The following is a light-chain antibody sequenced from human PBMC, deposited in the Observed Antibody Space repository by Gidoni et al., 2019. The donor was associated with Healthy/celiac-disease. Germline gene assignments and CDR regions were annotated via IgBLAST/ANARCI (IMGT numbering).Light chain of an antibody. CDR2: DAS. J-gene: IGKJ3*01. Sequence: DIQMTQSPSSLSASVGDRVTITCQASQDISNYLNWYQQKPGKAPKLLIYDASNLETGVPSRFSGSGSGTDFTFTISSLKPEDIATYYCQQYDNLLLTFXPXTKVDIK. CDR3: QQYDNLLLT. CDR1: QDISNY. V-gene: IGKV1-33*01.